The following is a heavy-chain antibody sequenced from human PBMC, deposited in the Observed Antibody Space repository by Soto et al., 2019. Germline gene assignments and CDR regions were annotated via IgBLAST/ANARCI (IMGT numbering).Heavy chain of an antibody. J-gene: IGHJ4*02. V-gene: IGHV1-18*01. D-gene: IGHD5-12*01. CDR3: ARDERWIMDY. Sequence: GASVKVSCKAPGYTFTNYGISSVRQAPGQGLEWVGWISVSTGNRNYAQKFQDRLTMATDTSTSTAYMELKSLRSDDSAVYYCARDERWIMDYWGQGTPVTVSS. CDR2: ISVSTGNR. CDR1: GYTFTNYG.